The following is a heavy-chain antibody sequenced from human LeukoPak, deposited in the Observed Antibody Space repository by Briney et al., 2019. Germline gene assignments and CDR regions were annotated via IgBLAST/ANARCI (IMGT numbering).Heavy chain of an antibody. V-gene: IGHV3-23*01. CDR1: GFTFSSYA. Sequence: RESLRLSCAASGFTFSSYAMSWVRQALGKGLEWVSAISGSGGSTYYADSVKGRFTISRDNSKNTLYLQMSSLRADDTAVYYCARDTSDYGDFDFDYWGQGTLVTVSS. D-gene: IGHD4-17*01. CDR3: ARDTSDYGDFDFDY. CDR2: ISGSGGST. J-gene: IGHJ4*02.